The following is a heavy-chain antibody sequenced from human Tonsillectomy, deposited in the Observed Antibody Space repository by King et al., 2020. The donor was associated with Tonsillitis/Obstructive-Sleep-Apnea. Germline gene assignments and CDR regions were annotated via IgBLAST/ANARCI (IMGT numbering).Heavy chain of an antibody. CDR1: GFTFSSYA. V-gene: IGHV3-30*01. CDR2: ISYDGSNR. CDR3: AGGKFVVVGPMDV. D-gene: IGHD2-2*01. Sequence: VQLVESGGGVVQPGRSLRLSCAASGFTFSSYAMHWVRQAPGKGLEWGAVISYDGSNRYYADSVKGRFTIHRDNSKNTLYLQMNSLRAEDTAVYYCAGGKFVVVGPMDVWGKGTTVTVSS. J-gene: IGHJ6*04.